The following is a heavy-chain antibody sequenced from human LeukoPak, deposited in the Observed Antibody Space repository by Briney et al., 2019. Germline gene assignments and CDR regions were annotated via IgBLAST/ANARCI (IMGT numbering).Heavy chain of an antibody. CDR3: ARDPASVQLVRTFGFDP. Sequence: ASVKVSCKASGYTFTGYYIHWVRQAPGQGLEWMGWISAYNGNTNYAQKLQGRDTMTTDTSTSTAYMELRSLRSDDTAVYYCARDPASVQLVRTFGFDPWGQGTLVTVSS. V-gene: IGHV1-18*04. CDR2: ISAYNGNT. D-gene: IGHD6-6*01. CDR1: GYTFTGYY. J-gene: IGHJ5*02.